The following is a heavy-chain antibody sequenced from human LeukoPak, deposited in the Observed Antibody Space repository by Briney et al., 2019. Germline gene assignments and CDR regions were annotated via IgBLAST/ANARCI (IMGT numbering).Heavy chain of an antibody. CDR3: ARGVADVNSYGYLTNFDY. D-gene: IGHD5-18*01. Sequence: ASVTVSCKASGYTFTSYGISWVRQAPGQGLEWMGWISAYNGNTNYAQKLQGRVTMTTDTSTSTAYMELRSLRSDDTAVYYCARGVADVNSYGYLTNFDYWGQGTLVTVSS. CDR2: ISAYNGNT. CDR1: GYTFTSYG. V-gene: IGHV1-18*01. J-gene: IGHJ4*02.